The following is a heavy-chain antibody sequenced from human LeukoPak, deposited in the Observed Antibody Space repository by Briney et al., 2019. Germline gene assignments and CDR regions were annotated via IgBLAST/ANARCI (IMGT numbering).Heavy chain of an antibody. CDR2: INPNTGGT. Sequence: GASVKVSCKASGHTVTGYYLHWVRQAPGQGLEWMAWINPNTGGTNFAQKFQGRVTMTRDRSSSTAYMELRSLRSDDTAVYYCARVMYGDYYLDYWGQGTLVTVSS. CDR1: GHTVTGYY. CDR3: ARVMYGDYYLDY. V-gene: IGHV1-2*02. J-gene: IGHJ4*02. D-gene: IGHD4-17*01.